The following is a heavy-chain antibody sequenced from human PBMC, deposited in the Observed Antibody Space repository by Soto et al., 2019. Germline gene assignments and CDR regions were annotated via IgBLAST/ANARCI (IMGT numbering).Heavy chain of an antibody. CDR1: GGSISSSSYY. D-gene: IGHD2-15*01. J-gene: IGHJ5*02. CDR2: IYYSGST. V-gene: IGHV4-39*01. CDR3: ARRFGYCSGGSCQGWFDP. Sequence: QLQLQESGPGLVKPSETLSLTCTVSGGSISSSSYYWGWIRQPPGKGREWIGSIYYSGSTYYNPSLKSRVTISVDTSKNQFSLTLSSVTAADTAVYYCARRFGYCSGGSCQGWFDPWGQGTLVTVSS.